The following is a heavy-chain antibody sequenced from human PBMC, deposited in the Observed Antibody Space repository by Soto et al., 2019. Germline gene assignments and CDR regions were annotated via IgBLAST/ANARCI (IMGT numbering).Heavy chain of an antibody. CDR3: ATLLERPQQYYIGLDV. J-gene: IGHJ6*02. CDR1: GYAMTSGGYY. Sequence: QMQLQESGPGLVKPSQTLSLNCTVSGYAMTSGGYYWSWVRHLPGRGLEWIGFIYYSGTTHYNPSLKSRISMSVAPSQNQFSLKLTSVSAADTDVYYCATLLERPQQYYIGLDVWGQGTAVTVSS. CDR2: IYYSGTT. D-gene: IGHD1-1*01. V-gene: IGHV4-31*03.